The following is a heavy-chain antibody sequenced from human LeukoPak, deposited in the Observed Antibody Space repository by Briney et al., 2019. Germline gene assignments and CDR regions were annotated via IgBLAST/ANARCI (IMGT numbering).Heavy chain of an antibody. Sequence: ASVKVSCKASGYTFTSYYMHWVRQAPGQGLEWMGWINPNSGGTNYAQKFQGRVTMTRDTSISTAYMELSRLRSDDTAVYYCATLPIAARFLVSIPPGRSPASGVDKMFDYWGQGTLVTVSS. CDR2: INPNSGGT. CDR3: ATLPIAARFLVSIPPGRSPASGVDKMFDY. CDR1: GYTFTSYY. V-gene: IGHV1-2*02. D-gene: IGHD6-6*01. J-gene: IGHJ4*02.